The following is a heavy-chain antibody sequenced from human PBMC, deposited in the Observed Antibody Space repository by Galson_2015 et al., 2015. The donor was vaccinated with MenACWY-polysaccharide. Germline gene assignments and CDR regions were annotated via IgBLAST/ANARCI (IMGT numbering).Heavy chain of an antibody. D-gene: IGHD2-8*01. Sequence: SLRLSCAASGFIFRAYDMNWVRQAPGKGLEWISYISSSGGLVQYVDSVKGRFSISRDNAKNSLYLQLNSLRAEDTAVYYCARDSVDRSKGNCPIGNCYYFDHWCQGTLVAVSS. V-gene: IGHV3-48*03. CDR1: GFIFRAYD. J-gene: IGHJ4*02. CDR2: ISSSGGLV. CDR3: ARDSVDRSKGNCPIGNCYYFDH.